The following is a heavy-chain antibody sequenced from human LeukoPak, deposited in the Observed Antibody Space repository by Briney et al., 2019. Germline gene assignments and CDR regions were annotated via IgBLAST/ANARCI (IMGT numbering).Heavy chain of an antibody. CDR3: ARGKEEDIVATNERGHDY. D-gene: IGHD5-12*01. V-gene: IGHV4-39*07. Sequence: SETLSLTCTVSGGSISSSSYYWGWIRQPPGKGLEWIGEINHSGSTNYNPSLNYNPSLKGRVTTSVDTSKNQFSLKLSSVTAADTAVYYCARGKEEDIVATNERGHDYWGQGTLVTVSS. J-gene: IGHJ4*02. CDR2: INHSGSTNYNPSL. CDR1: GGSISSSSYY.